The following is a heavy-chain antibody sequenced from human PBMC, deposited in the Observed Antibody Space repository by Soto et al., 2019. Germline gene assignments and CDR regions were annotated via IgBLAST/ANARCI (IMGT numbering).Heavy chain of an antibody. V-gene: IGHV3-66*01. J-gene: IGHJ6*03. CDR2: IYSGGST. D-gene: IGHD3-10*01. Sequence: GGSLRLSCAASGFTVSSNYMSWVRQAPGKGLEWVSVIYSGGSTYYADSVKGRFTISRDNSKNTLYLQMNSLRAEGTAVYYCARERGSGTEYYYYRDVWGKGTTVTVSS. CDR3: ARERGSGTEYYYYRDV. CDR1: GFTVSSNY.